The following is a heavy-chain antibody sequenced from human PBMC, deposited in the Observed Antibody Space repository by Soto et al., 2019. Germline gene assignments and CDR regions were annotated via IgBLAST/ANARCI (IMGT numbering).Heavy chain of an antibody. J-gene: IGHJ6*02. Sequence: QITLKESGPTLVKPTQTLTLTCTFSGFSLSTSGVGVAWIRQPPGKALEWLALIYWDDDKRYRPSLESRLTITKDTSKNQLGLTMTNMDSVDTATYYCAYLPCSGGSCDWFSFSGMDVWGQGTTVTVSS. CDR3: AYLPCSGGSCDWFSFSGMDV. CDR1: GFSLSTSGVG. V-gene: IGHV2-5*02. D-gene: IGHD2-15*01. CDR2: IYWDDDK.